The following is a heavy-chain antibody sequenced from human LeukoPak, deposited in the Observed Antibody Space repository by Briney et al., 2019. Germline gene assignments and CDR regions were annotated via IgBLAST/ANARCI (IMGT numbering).Heavy chain of an antibody. CDR2: MNPNNGGT. Sequence: ASVKVSCKASGYSFTTYDINWVRQAPGQGLEWLGWMNPNNGGTNYAQKFQGRVTMTRTTTTNTAYMELSGLRAEDTAVYYCAKDKPPRYNWNSFDYWGQGTLVTVSS. D-gene: IGHD1-20*01. V-gene: IGHV1-8*01. J-gene: IGHJ4*02. CDR1: GYSFTTYD. CDR3: AKDKPPRYNWNSFDY.